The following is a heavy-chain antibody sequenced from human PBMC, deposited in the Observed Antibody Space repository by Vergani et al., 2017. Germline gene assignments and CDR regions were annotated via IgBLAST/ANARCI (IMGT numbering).Heavy chain of an antibody. CDR3: ARDLVVVPAAINWFDP. J-gene: IGHJ5*02. V-gene: IGHV1-18*01. Sequence: QVQLVQSGAEVKKPGASVKVSCKASGYTFTSYGISWVRQAPGQGLEWMGWISAYNGNTNYAQKLQGRVTMTTDTSTSTVYMELRSLRSDDTAVYYCARDLVVVPAAINWFDPWGQGTLVTVSS. CDR2: ISAYNGNT. D-gene: IGHD2-2*02. CDR1: GYTFTSYG.